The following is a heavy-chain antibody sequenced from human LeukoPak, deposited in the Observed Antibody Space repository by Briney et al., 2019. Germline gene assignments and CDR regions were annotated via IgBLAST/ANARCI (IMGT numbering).Heavy chain of an antibody. CDR3: VKEMGCSSTSCYVPFDY. J-gene: IGHJ4*02. Sequence: GGSLRLSCAASGFTVSSDYMSWVRQAPGKGLEWVSGISGSGGDTYYADSVKGRFTISRDNSKSTLYLQMNSLRAEDTAVYYCVKEMGCSSTSCYVPFDYWGQGTLVTVSS. V-gene: IGHV3-23*01. CDR1: GFTVSSDY. D-gene: IGHD2-2*01. CDR2: ISGSGGDT.